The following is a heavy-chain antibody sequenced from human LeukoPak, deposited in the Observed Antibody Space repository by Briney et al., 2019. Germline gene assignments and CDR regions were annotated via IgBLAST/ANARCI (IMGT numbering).Heavy chain of an antibody. CDR2: IYSGGST. CDR1: GFTVSSNY. Sequence: GGSLRLSCAASGFTVSSNYMSWVRQAPGKGLEWVSVIYSGGSTYYADSVKGRFTVSRDYSKNTLYLQMNSLRAEDTAVYYCARVVGATHDYWGQGTLVTVSS. D-gene: IGHD1-26*01. V-gene: IGHV3-53*01. J-gene: IGHJ4*02. CDR3: ARVVGATHDY.